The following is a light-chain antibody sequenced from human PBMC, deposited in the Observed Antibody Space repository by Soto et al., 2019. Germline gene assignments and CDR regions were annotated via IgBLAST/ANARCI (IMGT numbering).Light chain of an antibody. CDR1: SSDVGGYNY. CDR3: SSYTSSSTRV. J-gene: IGLJ1*01. CDR2: DVS. Sequence: QSALTQSASVSGSPGQSITISCTGTSSDVGGYNYLSWYQHHPGKAPKLMIYDVSDRPSGVSNRFSGSKSGNTASLTISGLQTEDEADYYCSSYTSSSTRVFGTGTKLTVL. V-gene: IGLV2-14*03.